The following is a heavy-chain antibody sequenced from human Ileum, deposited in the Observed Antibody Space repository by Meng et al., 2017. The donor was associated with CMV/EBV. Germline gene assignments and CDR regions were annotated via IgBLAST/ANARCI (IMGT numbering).Heavy chain of an antibody. D-gene: IGHD2/OR15-2a*01. CDR1: GVNFSSQA. J-gene: IGHJ4*02. Sequence: ASGVNFSSQAMQWVRQAPGKGLEWVAVISGDKNSKYYTDSVKGRFTISRDNSNNTLYLQMNNLRAEDTAVFYCARGQFKNSYYFDQWGQGTLVTVSS. V-gene: IGHV3-30-3*01. CDR3: ARGQFKNSYYFDQ. CDR2: ISGDKNSK.